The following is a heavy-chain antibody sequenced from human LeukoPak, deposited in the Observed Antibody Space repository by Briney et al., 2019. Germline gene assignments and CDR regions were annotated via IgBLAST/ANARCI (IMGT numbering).Heavy chain of an antibody. J-gene: IGHJ3*01. Sequence: ASVKVSCKASGYTFTGYYMHWVRQAPGQGLEWMGLINPNSGGTNYAQKFQGRVTMTRDTSISTAYMELSRLRSDDTAVYYCARTFYDTLDSDAFDFWGEGTMVIVSS. CDR2: INPNSGGT. CDR3: ARTFYDTLDSDAFDF. D-gene: IGHD2/OR15-2a*01. CDR1: GYTFTGYY. V-gene: IGHV1-2*02.